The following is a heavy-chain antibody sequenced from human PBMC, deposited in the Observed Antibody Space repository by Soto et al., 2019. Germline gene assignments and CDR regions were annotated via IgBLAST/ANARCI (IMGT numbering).Heavy chain of an antibody. Sequence: PSETLSLTCTVSGGSISSYYWSWIRQPPGKGLEWIGYIYYSGSTNYNPSLKSRVTISVDTSKNQFSLKLSSLTAADTAVYYCASGIAARPSYFDYWGQGTLVTVSS. D-gene: IGHD6-6*01. CDR3: ASGIAARPSYFDY. CDR2: IYYSGST. J-gene: IGHJ4*02. V-gene: IGHV4-59*01. CDR1: GGSISSYY.